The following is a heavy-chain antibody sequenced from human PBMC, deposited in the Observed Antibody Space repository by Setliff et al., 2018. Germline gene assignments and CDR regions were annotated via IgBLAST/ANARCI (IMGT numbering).Heavy chain of an antibody. CDR2: VYHRGST. D-gene: IGHD5-18*01. CDR3: ARDGGAAMDEFYYYYMDV. CDR1: NFSLTSGFF. J-gene: IGHJ6*03. Sequence: PSETLSLTCTVSNFSLTSGFFWAWVRQPPGKGLEWIATVYHRGSTNYNPSLKSRVTMSVDTSKNQFSLKLSSVTAADTAVYYCARDGGAAMDEFYYYYMDVWGKGTTVTVSS. V-gene: IGHV4-38-2*02.